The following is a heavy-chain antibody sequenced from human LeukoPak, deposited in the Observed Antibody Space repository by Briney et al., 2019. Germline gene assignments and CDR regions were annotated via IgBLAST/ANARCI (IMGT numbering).Heavy chain of an antibody. CDR3: ARDRNGLFDY. V-gene: IGHV3-7*01. D-gene: IGHD3/OR15-3a*01. Sequence: GGSLRLSCTASGFTFSNAGMNWVRQAPGKGLEWVANIKQDGSEKYYVDSVKGRFTISRDNAKNSLYLQMNSLRAEDTAVYYCARDRNGLFDYWGQGTLVTVSS. CDR2: IKQDGSEK. CDR1: GFTFSNAG. J-gene: IGHJ4*02.